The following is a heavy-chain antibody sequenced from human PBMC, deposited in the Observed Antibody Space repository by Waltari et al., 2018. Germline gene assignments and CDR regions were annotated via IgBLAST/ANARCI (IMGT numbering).Heavy chain of an antibody. D-gene: IGHD6-6*01. CDR1: RYTLTGHY. J-gene: IGHJ3*02. V-gene: IGHV1-2*02. CDR3: ARVVSTIAARRGAFDI. Sequence: QVPLVQTGAEVQTPGASITVSCNASRYTLTGHYMHRLRQAPGQGLEWMGWINPNSGGTNYAQKFQGRVTMTRDTSISTAYMELSRLRSDDTAVYYCARVVSTIAARRGAFDIWGQGTMVTVSS. CDR2: INPNSGGT.